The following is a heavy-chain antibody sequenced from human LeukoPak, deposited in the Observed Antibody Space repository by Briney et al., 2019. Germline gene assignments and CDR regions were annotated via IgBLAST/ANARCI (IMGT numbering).Heavy chain of an antibody. V-gene: IGHV4-59*12. CDR1: GGSISSFY. J-gene: IGHJ6*02. D-gene: IGHD3-22*01. CDR2: MYYSGSS. CDR3: ARGHPITMIVVVAPYYGMDV. Sequence: TSETLSLTCTVSGGSISSFYWSWIRQRPGKGLEWIGYMYYSGSSEYNPSLKSRVTISVDTSKNQFSLKLSSVTAADTAVYYCARGHPITMIVVVAPYYGMDVWGQGTTVTVSS.